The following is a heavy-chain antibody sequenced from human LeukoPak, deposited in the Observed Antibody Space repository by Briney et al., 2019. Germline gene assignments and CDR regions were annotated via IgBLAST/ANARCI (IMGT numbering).Heavy chain of an antibody. V-gene: IGHV4-59*01. CDR1: GGSISSYY. CDR3: AGNIPKYDSLDY. D-gene: IGHD3-3*01. Sequence: SETLSLTCTVSGGSISSYYWSWIRQPPGKGLEWIGYIYYSGSTNYNPSLKSRVTISVDTSKNQFSLKLSSVTAADTAVYYCAGNIPKYDSLDYWGQGTLVTVSS. J-gene: IGHJ4*02. CDR2: IYYSGST.